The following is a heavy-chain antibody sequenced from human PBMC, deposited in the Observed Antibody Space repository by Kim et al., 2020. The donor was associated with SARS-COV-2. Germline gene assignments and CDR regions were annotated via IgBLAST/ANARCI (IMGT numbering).Heavy chain of an antibody. Sequence: GGSLRLSCAASGFTFSSYAMHWVRQAPGKGLEWVAVISYDGSNKYYADSVKGRFTISRDNSKNTLYLQMNSLRAEDTAVYYCAGSPKTQQSLDYWGQGTLVTVSS. V-gene: IGHV3-30-3*01. J-gene: IGHJ4*02. D-gene: IGHD1-1*01. CDR3: AGSPKTQQSLDY. CDR1: GFTFSSYA. CDR2: ISYDGSNK.